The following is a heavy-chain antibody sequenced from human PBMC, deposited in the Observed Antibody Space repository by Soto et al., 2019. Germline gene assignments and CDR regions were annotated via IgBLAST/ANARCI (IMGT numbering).Heavy chain of an antibody. J-gene: IGHJ4*02. CDR3: VRGSKDSYPGRPIFDF. Sequence: GSLRLCCGASGLTFGSRAMSWVRQSPGEGLEWVSTITDTGGDAKYADAVRGRFAISRDNSKNTLYLQMSSLRADLSAISFCVRGSKDSYPGRPIFDFWGRGPLVTVSS. CDR1: GLTFGSRA. V-gene: IGHV3-23*01. D-gene: IGHD2-15*01. CDR2: ITDTGGDA.